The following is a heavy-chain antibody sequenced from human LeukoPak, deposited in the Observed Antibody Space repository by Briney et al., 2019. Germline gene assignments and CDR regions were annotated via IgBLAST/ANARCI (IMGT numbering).Heavy chain of an antibody. CDR1: GGSIGSSSYY. CDR2: IYYSGST. D-gene: IGHD6-19*01. J-gene: IGHJ6*02. CDR3: ARRGGSGWLNYYYYGMDV. Sequence: SETLSLTCTVSGGSIGSSSYYWGWIRQPPGKGLEWIGSIYYSGSTYYNPSLKSRVTISVDTSKNQFSLKLSSVTAADTAVYYCARRGGSGWLNYYYYGMDVWGQGTTVTVSS. V-gene: IGHV4-39*01.